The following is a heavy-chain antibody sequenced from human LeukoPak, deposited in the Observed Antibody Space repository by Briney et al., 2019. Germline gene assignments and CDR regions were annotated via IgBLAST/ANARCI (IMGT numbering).Heavy chain of an antibody. D-gene: IGHD6-13*01. Sequence: SETLSLTCAVYGGSFSGYHWSWIRQPPGKGLEWIGEINHSGSTNYNPSLKSRVTISVDTSKNQFSLKLSSVTAADTAVYYCARVFALLIGYSSSWPAFDYWGQGTLVTVSS. CDR1: GGSFSGYH. CDR2: INHSGST. J-gene: IGHJ4*02. CDR3: ARVFALLIGYSSSWPAFDY. V-gene: IGHV4-34*01.